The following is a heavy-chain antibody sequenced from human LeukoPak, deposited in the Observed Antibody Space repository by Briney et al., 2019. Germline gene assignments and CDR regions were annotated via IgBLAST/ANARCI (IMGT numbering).Heavy chain of an antibody. J-gene: IGHJ4*02. V-gene: IGHV5-51*01. D-gene: IGHD6-19*01. Sequence: GESLKISCKGSGYSFPTYWIGWVRQMPGKGLEWMGVIYPGDSDTRYSPSFQGQVTISADKSISTAYLQWSSLKASDTAKYYCARRRAVAGSYYFDYWAQGTLVTVSS. CDR1: GYSFPTYW. CDR3: ARRRAVAGSYYFDY. CDR2: IYPGDSDT.